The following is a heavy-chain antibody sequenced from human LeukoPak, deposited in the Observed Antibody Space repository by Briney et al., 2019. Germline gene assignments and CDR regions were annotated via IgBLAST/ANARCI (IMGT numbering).Heavy chain of an antibody. CDR3: ARAEDDYGGKVGTWYFDL. D-gene: IGHD4-23*01. J-gene: IGHJ2*01. Sequence: AASVKVSCKASGGTFSSYAISWVRQAPGQGLDWMGRIIPILGIANYAQKFQGRVTITADKSTSTAFMELSTLRSEDTAVYYCARAEDDYGGKVGTWYFDLWGRGTLVTVSS. CDR1: GGTFSSYA. V-gene: IGHV1-69*04. CDR2: IIPILGIA.